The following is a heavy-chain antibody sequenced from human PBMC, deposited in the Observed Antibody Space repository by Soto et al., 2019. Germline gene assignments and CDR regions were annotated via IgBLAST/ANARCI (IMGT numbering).Heavy chain of an antibody. Sequence: QVQLVESGGGVVQPGRSLRLSCAASGFTFSSYAMQWVRQAPGKGLEWVAVISYDGSNKYYADSVKGRFTISRDNSKNTLYLQMNSLRAEDTAVYYCARDGLGIAASYWFDPWGQGTLVTVSS. CDR3: ARDGLGIAASYWFDP. CDR2: ISYDGSNK. D-gene: IGHD6-13*01. CDR1: GFTFSSYA. J-gene: IGHJ5*02. V-gene: IGHV3-30-3*01.